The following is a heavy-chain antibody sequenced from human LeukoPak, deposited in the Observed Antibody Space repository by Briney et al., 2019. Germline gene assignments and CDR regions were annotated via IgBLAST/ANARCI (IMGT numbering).Heavy chain of an antibody. CDR2: ISSSSSYI. Sequence: GGSLRLSCAASGFTLSSYSMNWVRQAPGKGPEWVSSISSSSSYIHYTDSVKGRFTISRDNTKKSLYLQMNSLRAEDTAVYYCARDRYDRSGYYDYWGQGTLVTVSS. D-gene: IGHD3-22*01. CDR1: GFTLSSYS. J-gene: IGHJ4*02. V-gene: IGHV3-21*01. CDR3: ARDRYDRSGYYDY.